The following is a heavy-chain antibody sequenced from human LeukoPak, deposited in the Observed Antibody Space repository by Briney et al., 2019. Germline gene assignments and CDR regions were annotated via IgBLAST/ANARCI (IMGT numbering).Heavy chain of an antibody. CDR1: GGTFSSYA. Sequence: SVKVSCKASGGTFSSYAISWVRQAPGQGLEWMGGIIPIFGTANYAQKFQGRVTITADESTSTAYMELSSLRSEDTAVYYCARDRAARPDYYYYMDVWGKGTTVTVSS. CDR3: ARDRAARPDYYYYMDV. CDR2: IIPIFGTA. D-gene: IGHD6-6*01. V-gene: IGHV1-69*13. J-gene: IGHJ6*03.